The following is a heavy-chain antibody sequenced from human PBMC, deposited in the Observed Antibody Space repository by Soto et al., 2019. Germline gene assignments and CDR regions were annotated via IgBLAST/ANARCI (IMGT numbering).Heavy chain of an antibody. CDR1: GASITSTTYF. J-gene: IGHJ4*02. CDR3: AKNLPRTGRFDY. CDR2: IYYIGKT. V-gene: IGHV4-39*01. Sequence: SETLSLTCSLSGASITSTTYFWAWIRQPPGKGLEWVGSIYYIGKTHYSPSLKSRATISVDRSRNQFSLQVSSVTAADTAVYYCAKNLPRTGRFDYWGQGTLLTVSS.